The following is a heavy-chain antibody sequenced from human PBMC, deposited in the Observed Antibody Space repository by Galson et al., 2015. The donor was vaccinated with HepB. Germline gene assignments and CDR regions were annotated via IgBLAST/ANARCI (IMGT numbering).Heavy chain of an antibody. CDR1: GYTFTSYY. CDR3: ARPYSSSWYLQNVASEYFQH. Sequence: SVKVSCKASGYTFTSYYMHWVRQAPGQGLEWMGIINPSGGSTSYAQKFQGRVTMTRDTSTSTVYMELSSLRSGDTAVYYCARPYSSSWYLQNVASEYFQHWGQGTLVTVSS. J-gene: IGHJ1*01. D-gene: IGHD6-13*01. CDR2: INPSGGST. V-gene: IGHV1-46*03.